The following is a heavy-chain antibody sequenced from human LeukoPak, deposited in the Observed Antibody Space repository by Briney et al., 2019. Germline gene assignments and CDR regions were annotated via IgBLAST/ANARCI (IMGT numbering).Heavy chain of an antibody. CDR3: ARGSSSSSWGAPDY. Sequence: GSLSLSCAASGFSFSIYSMSWVRQAPGKGLEWVSSISSSSTYIYYADSVKGRFTISRDNAKNSLYLQMNSLRAEDTAVYYCARGSSSSSWGAPDYWGQGTLVTVSS. CDR2: ISSSSTYI. J-gene: IGHJ4*02. D-gene: IGHD6-6*01. CDR1: GFSFSIYS. V-gene: IGHV3-21*01.